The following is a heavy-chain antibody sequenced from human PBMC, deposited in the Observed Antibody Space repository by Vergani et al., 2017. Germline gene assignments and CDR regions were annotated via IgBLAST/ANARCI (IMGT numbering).Heavy chain of an antibody. Sequence: QLQLQESGPGLVKPSETLSLTCSVSGASIDRSKNYWGWIRQSPGKGLEWIGSVIYSGNTNYDPSLKSRVTISIDTSKNQFSLKLSSVTAADMAVYYCARGQEYSSWGWFFDLWGRGTLVTVSS. V-gene: IGHV4-39*01. CDR2: VIYSGNT. CDR1: GASIDRSKNY. J-gene: IGHJ2*01. CDR3: ARGQEYSSWGWFFDL. D-gene: IGHD6-6*01.